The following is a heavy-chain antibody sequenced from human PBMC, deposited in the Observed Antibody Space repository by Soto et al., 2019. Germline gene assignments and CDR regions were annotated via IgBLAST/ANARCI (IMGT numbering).Heavy chain of an antibody. CDR1: GYTFTSYY. Sequence: ASVKVSCKASGYTFTSYYMHWVRQAPGQGLEWMGIINPSGGSTSYAQKFQGRVTMTRDTSTSTVYMELSSLRSEDTAVYYCARGIKYYYDSSGYYDYWGQGTLVTVSS. V-gene: IGHV1-46*01. D-gene: IGHD3-22*01. CDR2: INPSGGST. J-gene: IGHJ4*02. CDR3: ARGIKYYYDSSGYYDY.